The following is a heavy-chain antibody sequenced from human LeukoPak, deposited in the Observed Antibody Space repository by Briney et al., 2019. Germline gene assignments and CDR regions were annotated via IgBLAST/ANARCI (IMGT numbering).Heavy chain of an antibody. CDR1: RYTVTGYY. Sequence: ASVKVSCKASRYTVTGYYMHWVRQSPRQGLEWMGWINPNSGGTNYAQKFQGRVTMTRDTSISTAYMELSRLRSDDTAVYYCARVYSSIPAYWGQGTLVTVSS. CDR3: ARVYSSIPAY. D-gene: IGHD6-19*01. V-gene: IGHV1-2*02. CDR2: INPNSGGT. J-gene: IGHJ4*02.